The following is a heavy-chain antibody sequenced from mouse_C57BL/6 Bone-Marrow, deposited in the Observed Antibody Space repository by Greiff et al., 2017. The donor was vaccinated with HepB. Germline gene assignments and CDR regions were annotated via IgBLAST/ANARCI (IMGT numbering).Heavy chain of an antibody. V-gene: IGHV1-69*01. CDR1: GYTFTSYW. D-gene: IGHD4-1*01. CDR3: ASWGYAMDY. J-gene: IGHJ4*01. CDR2: IDPSDSYT. Sequence: QVQLQQPGAELVMPGASVKLSCKASGYTFTSYWMHWVKQRPGQGIEWIGEIDPSDSYTNYNQKFKGKSTLTVDKSSSTAYMHLSSLTSEDSAVYYCASWGYAMDYWGQGTSVTVSS.